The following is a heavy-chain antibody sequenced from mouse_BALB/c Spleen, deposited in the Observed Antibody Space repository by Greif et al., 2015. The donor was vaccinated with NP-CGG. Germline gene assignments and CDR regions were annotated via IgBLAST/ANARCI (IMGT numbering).Heavy chain of an antibody. CDR1: GYTFTDYN. D-gene: IGHD2-14*01. CDR2: INPNNGGT. J-gene: IGHJ1*01. Sequence: EVQLQESGPELVKPGASVKIPCKASGYTFTDYNMDWVKQSHGKSLEWIGDINPNNGGTIYNQKFKGKATLTVDKSSSTAYMELRSLTSEDTAVYYCARTSYRYDSFDVWGAGTTVTVSS. V-gene: IGHV1-18*01. CDR3: ARTSYRYDSFDV.